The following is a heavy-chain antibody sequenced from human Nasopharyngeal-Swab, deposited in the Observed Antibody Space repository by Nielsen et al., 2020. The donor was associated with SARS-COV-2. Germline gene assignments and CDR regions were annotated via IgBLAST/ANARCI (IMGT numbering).Heavy chain of an antibody. J-gene: IGHJ4*02. V-gene: IGHV3-21*01. D-gene: IGHD1-26*01. CDR1: GFTFSSYS. CDR2: ISSSSSYI. Sequence: GESLKISCAASGFTFSSYSMNWVRQAPGKGLEWFSSISSSSSYIYYADSVKGRFTISRDNAKNSLYLQMNSLRAEDTAVYYCASSHSGSFWGQGTLVTVSS. CDR3: ASSHSGSF.